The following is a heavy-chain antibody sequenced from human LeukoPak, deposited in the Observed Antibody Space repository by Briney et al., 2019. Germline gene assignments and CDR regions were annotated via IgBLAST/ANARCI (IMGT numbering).Heavy chain of an antibody. CDR1: GYTFTSYA. CDR2: INAGNGNT. J-gene: IGHJ6*02. V-gene: IGHV1-3*01. CDR3: ASSDPGWSFQQPTWWGMDV. D-gene: IGHD2-8*02. Sequence: GASVKVSCKASGYTFTSYAMHWVRQAPGQRLEWMGWINAGNGNTKYSQKFQGRVTITRDTSASTAYMELSSLRSEDTAVYYCASSDPGWSFQQPTWWGMDVWGQGTTVTVSS.